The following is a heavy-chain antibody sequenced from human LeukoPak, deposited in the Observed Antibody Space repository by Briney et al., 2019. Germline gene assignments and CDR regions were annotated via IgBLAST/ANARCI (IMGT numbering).Heavy chain of an antibody. D-gene: IGHD6-19*01. CDR1: GGSFSGYY. CDR3: ARDGYSSGWYTIDY. Sequence: SETLSLTCAVYGGSFSGYYWSWIRQPPGKGLEWIGYIYYSGSTNYNPSLKSRVTISVDTSKNQLSLKLSSVTAADTAVYYCARDGYSSGWYTIDYWGQGTLVTVSS. CDR2: IYYSGST. V-gene: IGHV4-59*01. J-gene: IGHJ4*02.